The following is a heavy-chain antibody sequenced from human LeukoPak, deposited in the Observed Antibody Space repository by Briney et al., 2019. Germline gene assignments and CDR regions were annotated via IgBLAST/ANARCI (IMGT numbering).Heavy chain of an antibody. Sequence: SGGSLRLSCAASGFTFSSYSMNWVRQAPGKGLEWVSSISSSSSYIYYADSVKGRFTISRDNAKNSLYLQMNSLRAEDTAVYYCARDHQFSNYYDSSGFDYWGQGTLVTVSS. D-gene: IGHD3-22*01. CDR3: ARDHQFSNYYDSSGFDY. CDR2: ISSSSSYI. V-gene: IGHV3-21*01. CDR1: GFTFSSYS. J-gene: IGHJ4*02.